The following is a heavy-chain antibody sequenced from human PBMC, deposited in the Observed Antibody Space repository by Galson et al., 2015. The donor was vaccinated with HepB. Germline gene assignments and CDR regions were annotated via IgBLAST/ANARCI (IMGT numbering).Heavy chain of an antibody. Sequence: ASVKVSCKASEYTFSSYDIHWVRQATGQGLEWMGWMSPNNGNTGSAQKFQGRVTMTRNTSISTAYMDLSSLRSEDTAVYYCARVNPSSGAFDYWGQGTLVTVSS. V-gene: IGHV1-8*01. CDR3: ARVNPSSGAFDY. CDR1: EYTFSSYD. CDR2: MSPNNGNT. D-gene: IGHD6-19*01. J-gene: IGHJ4*02.